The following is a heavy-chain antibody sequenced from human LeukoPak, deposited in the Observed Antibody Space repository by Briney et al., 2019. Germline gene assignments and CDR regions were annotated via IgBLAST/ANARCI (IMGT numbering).Heavy chain of an antibody. D-gene: IGHD3-16*01. CDR1: GGSISSSSYY. CDR2: IYYSGGT. J-gene: IGHJ4*02. V-gene: IGHV4-39*07. CDR3: ARGYPWGYYFDY. Sequence: SETLSLTCTVSGGSISSSSYYWGWIRQPPGKGLEWIGSIYYSGGTYYNPSLKSRVTISVDTSKNQFSLKLSSVTAADAAVYYCARGYPWGYYFDYWGQGTLVTVSS.